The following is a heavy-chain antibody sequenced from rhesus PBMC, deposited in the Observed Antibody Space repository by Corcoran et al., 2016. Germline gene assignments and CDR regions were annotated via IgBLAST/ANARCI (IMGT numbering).Heavy chain of an antibody. Sequence: QVQLQESGPGLVKPSETLSLTCAVSGGSISSSNWWSWIRPPPGIGLEWIGGRYSNSASNKDNPSLKSRVTSSKDTSKNQFSVKLSAVTAADTAVYYCAIRHSGSWNSLHFDYWGQGVLGTVSS. D-gene: IGHD6-25*01. V-gene: IGHV4S18*01. J-gene: IGHJ4*01. CDR3: AIRHSGSWNSLHFDY. CDR2: RYSNSASN. CDR1: GGSISSSNW.